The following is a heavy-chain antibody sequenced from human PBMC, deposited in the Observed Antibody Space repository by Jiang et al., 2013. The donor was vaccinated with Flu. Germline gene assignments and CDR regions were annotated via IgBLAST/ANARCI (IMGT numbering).Heavy chain of an antibody. D-gene: IGHD6-19*01. CDR3: ARVGVAYSSGWNWFDP. J-gene: IGHJ5*02. CDR1: GGTFSSYA. V-gene: IGHV1-69*04. Sequence: SVKVSCQASGGTFSSYAISWVRQAPGQGLEWMGRIIPILGITNYTQKFQGRVTFNADTSTNTAYMDLTSLTSDDTGVYFCARVGVAYSSGWNWFDPWGQGTPVTVSS. CDR2: IIPILGIT.